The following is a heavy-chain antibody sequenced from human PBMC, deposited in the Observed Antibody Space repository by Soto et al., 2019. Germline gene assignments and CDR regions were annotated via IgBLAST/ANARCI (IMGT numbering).Heavy chain of an antibody. CDR2: IFHDGTA. D-gene: IGHD3-10*01. CDR1: GVSPTSGNL. Sequence: NHSETLDLTCAVSGVSPTSGNLWTCVRQSPQRGLEYIGEIFHDGTANYYPSFERRVAMSVDTSRNQFSLKLTSVTAADTAVYFCARLVYDTRLNYMYFDFWGPGTQVTVYS. V-gene: IGHV4-4*02. J-gene: IGHJ4*02. CDR3: ARLVYDTRLNYMYFDF.